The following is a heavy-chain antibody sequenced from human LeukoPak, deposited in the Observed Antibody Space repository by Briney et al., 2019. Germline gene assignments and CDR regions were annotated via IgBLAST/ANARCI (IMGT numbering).Heavy chain of an antibody. J-gene: IGHJ3*02. D-gene: IGHD7-27*01. Sequence: SETLSLTCAVSGGSISSSNWWSWVRQPPGKGLEWIGEIYHSGSTNYNPSLKSRVTISVDTSKNQFSLKLSSVTAADTAVYYCARHSYWGGFDIWGQGTMVIVSS. CDR2: IYHSGST. CDR3: ARHSYWGGFDI. CDR1: GGSISSSNW. V-gene: IGHV4-4*02.